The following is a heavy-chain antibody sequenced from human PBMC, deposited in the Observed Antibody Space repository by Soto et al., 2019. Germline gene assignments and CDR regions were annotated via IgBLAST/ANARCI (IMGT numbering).Heavy chain of an antibody. J-gene: IGHJ3*02. D-gene: IGHD2-2*01. V-gene: IGHV6-1*01. CDR3: ARRRYCSSTSCYADAFDI. Sequence: SQTLSLTCAISGDSVSSNSAAWNWIRQSPSRSLEWLGRTYYRSKWYNDYAVSVKSRITINPDTSKNQFSLQLNYVTPDDTAVYYSARRRYCSSTSCYADAFDIWGRGHMVTVSS. CDR1: GDSVSSNSAA. CDR2: TYYRSKWYN.